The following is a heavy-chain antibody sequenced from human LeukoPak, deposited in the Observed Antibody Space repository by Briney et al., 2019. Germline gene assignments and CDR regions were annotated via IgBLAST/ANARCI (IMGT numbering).Heavy chain of an antibody. CDR3: ASGQGGDYVIYY. J-gene: IGHJ4*02. Sequence: ASVKVSCKASGGTFSSYAISWVRQAPGQGLEWMGGIIPIFGTANHAQKFQGRVTITTDESTSTAYMELSSLRSEGTAVYYCASGQGGDYVIYYWGQGTLVTVSS. CDR2: IIPIFGTA. V-gene: IGHV1-69*05. D-gene: IGHD4-17*01. CDR1: GGTFSSYA.